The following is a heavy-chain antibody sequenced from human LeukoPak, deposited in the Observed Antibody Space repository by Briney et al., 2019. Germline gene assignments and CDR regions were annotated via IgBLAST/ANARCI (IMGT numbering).Heavy chain of an antibody. V-gene: IGHV4-59*11. CDR3: ASDMGQYYDSSGYYSWYFDL. D-gene: IGHD3-22*01. J-gene: IGHJ2*01. CDR2: VDNSGST. Sequence: SETLSLTCTFSGGSISSHYWSWIRQPPGKGLEWIGHVDNSGSTNYNPSLSSLVTISLDTSKNQFSLKVNTVTAADTAVYYCASDMGQYYDSSGYYSWYFDLWGRGTLVTVSS. CDR1: GGSISSHY.